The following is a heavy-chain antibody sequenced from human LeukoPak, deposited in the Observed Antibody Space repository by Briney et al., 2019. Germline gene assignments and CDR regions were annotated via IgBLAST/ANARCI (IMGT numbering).Heavy chain of an antibody. Sequence: PSETLSLTCTVSGGSISSYYWSWIRQPAGEGLEWIGRIYTSGSTNYNPSLKSRVTMSVDTSKNQFSLKLSSVTAADTAVYYCARDGDYVLYYYYYMDVWGKGTTVTVSS. J-gene: IGHJ6*03. V-gene: IGHV4-4*07. CDR1: GGSISSYY. CDR2: IYTSGST. CDR3: ARDGDYVLYYYYYMDV. D-gene: IGHD4-17*01.